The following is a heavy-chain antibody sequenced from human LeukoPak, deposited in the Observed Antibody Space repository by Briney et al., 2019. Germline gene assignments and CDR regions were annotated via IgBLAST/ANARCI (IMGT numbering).Heavy chain of an antibody. J-gene: IGHJ4*02. Sequence: SVKVSCKASGGTFSSYAISWVRQAPGQGLEWMGGIIPIFGTANYAQKFQGRVSITADESTSTTYMELSSLRSEDTAVYYCARAGIAAAGTLDYWGQGTLVTVSS. V-gene: IGHV1-69*13. D-gene: IGHD6-13*01. CDR2: IIPIFGTA. CDR1: GGTFSSYA. CDR3: ARAGIAAAGTLDY.